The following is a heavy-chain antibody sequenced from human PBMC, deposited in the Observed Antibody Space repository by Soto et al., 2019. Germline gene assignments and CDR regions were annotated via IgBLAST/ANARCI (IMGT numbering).Heavy chain of an antibody. CDR2: IDSYGSTT. CDR1: GFTFSNYW. Sequence: EVQLVESGGGLVQPGGSLRLSCAASGFTFSNYWMHWVRQAPGEGLVWVSRIDSYGSTTNYADSVKGRFTVSRDNARNTLYLQMNNMRAEETAIYYCARGALHAYYKDNWGQGILVTVSS. V-gene: IGHV3-74*01. CDR3: ARGALHAYYKDN. J-gene: IGHJ4*02. D-gene: IGHD3-10*01.